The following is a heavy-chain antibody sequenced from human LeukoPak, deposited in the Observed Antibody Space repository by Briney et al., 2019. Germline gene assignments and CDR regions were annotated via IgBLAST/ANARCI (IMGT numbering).Heavy chain of an antibody. J-gene: IGHJ1*01. CDR2: IIPILGIA. Sequence: SVKVSCKASGYTFTSYGISWVRQAPGQGLEWMGRIIPILGIANYAQKFQGRVTITADKSTSTAYMELSSLRSEDTAVYYCARAPFADYVWGSYRYRYFQHWGQGTLVTVSS. V-gene: IGHV1-69*04. D-gene: IGHD3-16*02. CDR1: GYTFTSYG. CDR3: ARAPFADYVWGSYRYRYFQH.